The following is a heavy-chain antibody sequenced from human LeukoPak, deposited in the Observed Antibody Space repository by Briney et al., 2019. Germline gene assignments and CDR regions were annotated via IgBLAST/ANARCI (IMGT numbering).Heavy chain of an antibody. Sequence: SETLSLTCTVSGGSISSGSYYWSWIRQPAGKGLEWIGRIYTSGSTNYNPSLKSRVTISVDTSKNQFSLKLSSVTAADTAVYYCARQRAVAYYYYYGMDVWGQGTTVTVSS. V-gene: IGHV4-61*02. CDR1: GGSISSGSYY. CDR2: IYTSGST. D-gene: IGHD6-19*01. J-gene: IGHJ6*02. CDR3: ARQRAVAYYYYYGMDV.